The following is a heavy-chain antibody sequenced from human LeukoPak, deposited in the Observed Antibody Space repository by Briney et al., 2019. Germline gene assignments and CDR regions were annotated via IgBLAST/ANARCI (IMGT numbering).Heavy chain of an antibody. D-gene: IGHD2-2*01. Sequence: SGTLSLTCAVYGGSFSGYYWSWIRQPPGKGLEWIGEINHSGSTNYNPSLKSRVTISADTSKNQFSLKLSSVTAADTAVYYCARGRLGYCRSTSCYALGFNWFDPWGQGTLVTVSS. CDR3: ARGRLGYCRSTSCYALGFNWFDP. V-gene: IGHV4-34*01. CDR1: GGSFSGYY. J-gene: IGHJ5*02. CDR2: INHSGST.